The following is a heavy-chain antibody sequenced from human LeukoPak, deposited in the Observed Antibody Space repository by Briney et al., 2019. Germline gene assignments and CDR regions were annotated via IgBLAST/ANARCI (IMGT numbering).Heavy chain of an antibody. V-gene: IGHV3-48*01. CDR2: ISSSSSTI. Sequence: PGGSLRLSCAASGFTFSSYSMNWVRQAPGKGLEWVSYISSSSSTIYYADSVKGRFTISRDNAKNSLYLQMNSLRAEDTAVYYCAGERGYPYFDYWGQGTLVTVSS. J-gene: IGHJ4*02. CDR1: GFTFSSYS. D-gene: IGHD5-12*01. CDR3: AGERGYPYFDY.